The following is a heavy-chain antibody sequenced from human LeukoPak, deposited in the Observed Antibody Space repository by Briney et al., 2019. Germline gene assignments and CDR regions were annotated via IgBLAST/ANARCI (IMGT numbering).Heavy chain of an antibody. D-gene: IGHD4-17*01. Sequence: TGGSLRLSCAASGFTFSGSAMHWVRQASGKGLEWVGRIRSKANSYATAYAASVKGRFTISRDDSKNTAYLQMNSLRAEDTAVYYCARHDYGDSYFDYWGQGTLVTVSS. V-gene: IGHV3-73*01. CDR3: ARHDYGDSYFDY. CDR1: GFTFSGSA. CDR2: IRSKANSYAT. J-gene: IGHJ4*02.